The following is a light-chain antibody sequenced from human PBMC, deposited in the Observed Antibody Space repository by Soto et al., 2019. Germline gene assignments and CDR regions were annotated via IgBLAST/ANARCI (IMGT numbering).Light chain of an antibody. Sequence: EIVLTQSPATLSLSPGERATLSCMASQSLRSAYLAWYQQKPGQAPRLLIYDACDRATGIPARFSGSGSGTDFTLTISSLEPEDFAVYYCQQRSNWPRDLTFVGGTKVEIK. V-gene: IGKV3-11*01. CDR1: QSLRSAY. J-gene: IGKJ4*01. CDR2: DAC. CDR3: QQRSNWPRDLT.